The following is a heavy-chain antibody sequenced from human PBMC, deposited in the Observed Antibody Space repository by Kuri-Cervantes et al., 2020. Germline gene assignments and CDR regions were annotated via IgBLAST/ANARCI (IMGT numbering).Heavy chain of an antibody. D-gene: IGHD3-16*01. CDR3: ARGDYGNYYYYGMDV. Sequence: LSLTCAASGFTFSSYAMHWVRQAPGKGLEWVAVISYDGSNKYYADSVKGRFTISRDNSKNTLYLQMNSLRAEDTAVYYCARGDYGNYYYYGMDVWGQGTTVTVSS. V-gene: IGHV3-30-3*01. J-gene: IGHJ6*02. CDR2: ISYDGSNK. CDR1: GFTFSSYA.